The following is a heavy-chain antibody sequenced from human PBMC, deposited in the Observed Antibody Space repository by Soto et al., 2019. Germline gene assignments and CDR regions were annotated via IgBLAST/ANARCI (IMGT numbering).Heavy chain of an antibody. Sequence: SETLSLTCAVYGGSFSGYYWRWIRQPPGKGLEWIGEINHSGGTNYNPSLKSRVTISVDTSKNQFSLKLSSVPAADTAVYYCARALKLGISVDYGGQGTLVTVSS. CDR1: GGSFSGYY. J-gene: IGHJ4*02. CDR3: ARALKLGISVDY. V-gene: IGHV4-34*01. CDR2: INHSGGT. D-gene: IGHD7-27*01.